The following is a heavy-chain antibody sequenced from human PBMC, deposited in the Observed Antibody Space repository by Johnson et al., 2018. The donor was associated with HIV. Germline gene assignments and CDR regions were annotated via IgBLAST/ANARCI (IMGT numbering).Heavy chain of an antibody. Sequence: QVQLVESGGGVVQPGGSLRLSCAASGFTFRSYGMHWVRQAPGQRLEWAAFIRYDGSTNYYADSVMGRFTISRDNSQNTLYLQMNSLRAEDTAVYYCAKGGSAVTVAFDIWGQGTMVTVSS. CDR1: GFTFRSYG. CDR2: IRYDGSTN. J-gene: IGHJ3*02. D-gene: IGHD6-19*01. V-gene: IGHV3-30*02. CDR3: AKGGSAVTVAFDI.